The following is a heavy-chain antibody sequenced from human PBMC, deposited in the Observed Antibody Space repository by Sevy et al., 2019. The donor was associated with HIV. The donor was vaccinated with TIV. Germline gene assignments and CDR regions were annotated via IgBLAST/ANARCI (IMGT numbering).Heavy chain of an antibody. CDR3: ARGARSRGIAAARGFDY. D-gene: IGHD6-13*01. CDR1: GYTFTGYY. V-gene: IGHV1-2*06. J-gene: IGHJ4*02. CDR2: INPNSGGT. Sequence: ASVKVSCKASGYTFTGYYMHWVRQAPGQGLEWMGRINPNSGGTNYAQKFQGRVTMTRDTSISTAYMELSRLRSDDTAVYYCARGARSRGIAAARGFDYWGQGTLVTVSS.